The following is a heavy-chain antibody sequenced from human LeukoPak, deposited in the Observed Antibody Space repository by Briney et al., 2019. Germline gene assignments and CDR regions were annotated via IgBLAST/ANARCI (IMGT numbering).Heavy chain of an antibody. CDR2: IIPIPGIA. D-gene: IGHD6-19*01. CDR3: ARDSPSSGWTPLYYYYGMDV. J-gene: IGHJ6*02. Sequence: ASVKVSCKASGGTFSSYAISWVRQAPGQGLEWMGRIIPIPGIANYAQKFQGRVTITADKSTSTAYMELRSLRSDDTAVYYCARDSPSSGWTPLYYYYGMDVWGQGTTVTVSS. V-gene: IGHV1-69*04. CDR1: GGTFSSYA.